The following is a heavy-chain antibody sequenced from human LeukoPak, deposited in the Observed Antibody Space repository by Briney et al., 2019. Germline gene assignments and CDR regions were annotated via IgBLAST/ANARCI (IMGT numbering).Heavy chain of an antibody. J-gene: IGHJ6*03. D-gene: IGHD2-2*01. CDR2: ITSSSRYI. Sequence: PGGSLRLSCVASGFTFSPYSMIWVRQAPRKGLEWVSVITSSSRYIYYADSVKGRFTISRDNAKNSVYLQMNSLRAEDTAVYYCARELGYCSSASCHQDYYYYYMDVWGKGTTVTVSS. V-gene: IGHV3-21*06. CDR1: GFTFSPYS. CDR3: ARELGYCSSASCHQDYYYYYMDV.